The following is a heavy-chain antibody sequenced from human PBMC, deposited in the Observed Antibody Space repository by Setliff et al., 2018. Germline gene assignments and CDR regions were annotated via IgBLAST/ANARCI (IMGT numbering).Heavy chain of an antibody. D-gene: IGHD1-26*01. CDR3: ARVGGPAASIRA. Sequence: GGSLRLSCAASGFTFSSYWMHWVRQAPGKGLVWVSRINSDGSSTSYADSVKGRFIIFRDNAKNTLYLQMNSPRAEDTAVYYCARVGGPAASIRAWGQGTMVTVSS. V-gene: IGHV3-74*01. CDR1: GFTFSSYW. J-gene: IGHJ3*01. CDR2: INSDGSST.